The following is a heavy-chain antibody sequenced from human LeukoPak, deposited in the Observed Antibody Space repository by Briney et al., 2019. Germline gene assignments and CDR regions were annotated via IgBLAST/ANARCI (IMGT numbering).Heavy chain of an antibody. CDR3: ARPNIAAAGTFARIYYYYYGMDV. V-gene: IGHV1-46*01. J-gene: IGHJ6*02. Sequence: GASVKVSCKASGYTFTSYGISWVRQAPGQGLEWMGIINPSGGSTSYAQKFQGRVTMTRDTSTSTVYMELSSLRSEDAAVYYCARPNIAAAGTFARIYYYYYGMDVWGQGTTVTVSS. D-gene: IGHD6-13*01. CDR2: INPSGGST. CDR1: GYTFTSYG.